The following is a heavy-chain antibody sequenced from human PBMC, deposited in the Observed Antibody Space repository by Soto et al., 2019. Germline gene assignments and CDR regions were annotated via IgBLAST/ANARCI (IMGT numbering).Heavy chain of an antibody. CDR1: GDTFNFYS. J-gene: IGHJ4*02. D-gene: IGHD3-10*01. CDR2: VNPIVSMS. Sequence: QVQLVQSGAEVKRPGSSVKVSCKASGDTFNFYSINWVRQAPGLGLEWMGRVNPIVSMSNYAQKFQGRVTMTADKFTSTVYMELSSLRSEDTASYYCARSYGSGYRAFDSWAQGGLVTVSS. V-gene: IGHV1-69*02. CDR3: ARSYGSGYRAFDS.